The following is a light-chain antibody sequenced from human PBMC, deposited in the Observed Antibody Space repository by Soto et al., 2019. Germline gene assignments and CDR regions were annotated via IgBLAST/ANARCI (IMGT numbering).Light chain of an antibody. CDR2: AAS. CDR1: QSISSY. J-gene: IGKJ4*01. V-gene: IGKV1-39*01. CDR3: QQRCSTLPLT. Sequence: DLQMTQSPSSLSASVGDRVTITCRASQSISSYLNWYQQKPGKAPKLLIYAASSLQSGVPSRFGGSGSGTDFTLTISSLQPEDFAPYYCQQRCSTLPLTFGGGPKVEIK.